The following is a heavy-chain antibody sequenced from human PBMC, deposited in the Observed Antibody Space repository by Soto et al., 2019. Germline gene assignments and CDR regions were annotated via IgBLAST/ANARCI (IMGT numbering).Heavy chain of an antibody. CDR3: ARGSGLYSSGWYVFSIDYYYYGTDV. Sequence: SETLSLTCSVSGGSINSYYWSWIRQPPGRGLEWIGYISYSGTTNYNASLKSRVTISVDTSKNQFSLKLSSVTAADTAVYYCARGSGLYSSGWYVFSIDYYYYGTDVWGQGTTLTVSS. D-gene: IGHD6-19*01. J-gene: IGHJ6*02. CDR2: ISYSGTT. CDR1: GGSINSYY. V-gene: IGHV4-59*01.